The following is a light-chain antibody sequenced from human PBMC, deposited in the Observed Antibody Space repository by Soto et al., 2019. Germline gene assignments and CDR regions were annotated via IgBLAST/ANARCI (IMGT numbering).Light chain of an antibody. J-gene: IGKJ5*01. CDR2: DAS. CDR1: QSISSY. V-gene: IGKV3-11*01. CDR3: QQYNNWPLT. Sequence: EVVLTQSPDTLSLPPGERATLSCRASQSISSYLAWYQQKPGQAPRLLIYDASSRATGIPARFSGSGSGTDFTLTIRSLQSEDFAVYYCQQYNNWPLTFGQGTRLEIK.